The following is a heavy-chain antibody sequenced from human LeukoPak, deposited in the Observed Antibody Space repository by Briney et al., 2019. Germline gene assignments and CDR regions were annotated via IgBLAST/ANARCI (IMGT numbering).Heavy chain of an antibody. Sequence: GRSLRLSCTASGFTFGDYAMSWVRQAPGKELEWVGFIRSKAYGGTTEYAASVKGRFTISRDDSKSIAYLQMNSLKTEDTAVYYCTRALPYCSSTSCYRLGYYYGMDVWGKGTTVTVSS. J-gene: IGHJ6*04. D-gene: IGHD2-2*02. CDR3: TRALPYCSSTSCYRLGYYYGMDV. CDR1: GFTFGDYA. CDR2: IRSKAYGGTT. V-gene: IGHV3-49*04.